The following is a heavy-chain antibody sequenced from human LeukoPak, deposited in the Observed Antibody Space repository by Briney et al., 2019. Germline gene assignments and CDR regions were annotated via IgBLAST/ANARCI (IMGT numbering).Heavy chain of an antibody. V-gene: IGHV3-23*01. CDR1: GFTFTTNA. D-gene: IGHD3-10*01. Sequence: GGSLRLSCAASGFTFTTNAMSWVRQAPGKGLEWVSAVGSSGGSTYYADSVKGRFTISRDNSKKTLYLQMNSLRVEDTAVYYCVRASGSFDYWGQGTLVTVSS. CDR2: VGSSGGST. CDR3: VRASGSFDY. J-gene: IGHJ4*02.